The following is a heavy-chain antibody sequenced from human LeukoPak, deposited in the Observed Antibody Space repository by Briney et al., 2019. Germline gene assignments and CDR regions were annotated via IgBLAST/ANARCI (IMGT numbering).Heavy chain of an antibody. CDR1: GFTFSNYA. V-gene: IGHV3-30*04. D-gene: IGHD3-9*01. CDR3: ARALYVLTGSAFDY. CDR2: ITSDGSRK. J-gene: IGHJ4*02. Sequence: GGSLRLSCAASGFTFSNYAMHWVRQAPGKGLEWVAVITSDGSRKYYADSVKGRFTISRDDSKSTLYLQMNSLRAEDTAVYYCARALYVLTGSAFDYWGQGTLVTVSS.